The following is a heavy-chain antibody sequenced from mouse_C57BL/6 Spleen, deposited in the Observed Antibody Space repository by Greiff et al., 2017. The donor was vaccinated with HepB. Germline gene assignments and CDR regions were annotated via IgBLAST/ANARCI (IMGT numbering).Heavy chain of an antibody. CDR2: IDPANGNT. J-gene: IGHJ3*01. Sequence: VHVKQSVAELVRPGASVKLSCTASGFNIKNTYMHWVKQRPEQGLEWIGRIDPANGNTKYAPKFQGKATITADTSSNTAYLQLSSLTSEDTAIYYCAADSSGSPWFAYWGQGTLVTVSA. CDR1: GFNIKNTY. V-gene: IGHV14-3*01. D-gene: IGHD3-2*02. CDR3: AADSSGSPWFAY.